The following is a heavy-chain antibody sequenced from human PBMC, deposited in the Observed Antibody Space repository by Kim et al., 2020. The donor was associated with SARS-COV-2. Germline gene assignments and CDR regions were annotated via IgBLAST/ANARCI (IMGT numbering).Heavy chain of an antibody. J-gene: IGHJ4*02. CDR3: ARIAPAAPPDF. D-gene: IGHD6-25*01. V-gene: IGHV3-23*01. Sequence: GGSLRLSCVASGFSFRNYAMSWVRQAAGKGLEWVSSTSSSGANTYYADSVKGRFTFSRDNSKNTLYLQMNSLRAEDTALYYCARIAPAAPPDFWCQGTL. CDR1: GFSFRNYA. CDR2: TSSSGANT.